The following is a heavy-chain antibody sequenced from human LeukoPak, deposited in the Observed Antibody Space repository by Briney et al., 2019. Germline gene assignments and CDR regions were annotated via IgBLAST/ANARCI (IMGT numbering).Heavy chain of an antibody. Sequence: ASVKVSCKASGYPFYTYGISWVRQAPGQGLEWMGWINPNSGGTNYAQKFQGRVTMTRDTSISTAYMELSRLRSDDTAVYYCARDGVFRFEAGDVYYYYMDVWGKGTTVIISS. CDR2: INPNSGGT. V-gene: IGHV1-2*02. CDR1: GYPFYTYG. CDR3: ARDGVFRFEAGDVYYYYMDV. J-gene: IGHJ6*03. D-gene: IGHD2-21*02.